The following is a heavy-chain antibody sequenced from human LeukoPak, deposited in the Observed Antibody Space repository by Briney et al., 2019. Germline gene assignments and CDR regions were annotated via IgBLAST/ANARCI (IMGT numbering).Heavy chain of an antibody. J-gene: IGHJ4*02. CDR2: IKQDGSEK. Sequence: GGSLRLSCAASGFTFSYCWMSWVRQAPEKGLEWVANIKQDGSEKNYVDSVKGRFTISRDNAKNSLYLQMNSLRAEDTAVYYCARPPPRRDGSGWNYFDYWGQGTLVTVSS. D-gene: IGHD6-19*01. CDR1: GFTFSYCW. V-gene: IGHV3-7*04. CDR3: ARPPPRRDGSGWNYFDY.